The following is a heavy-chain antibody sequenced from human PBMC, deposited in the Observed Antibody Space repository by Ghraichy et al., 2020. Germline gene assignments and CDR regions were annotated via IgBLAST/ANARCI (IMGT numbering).Heavy chain of an antibody. D-gene: IGHD3-3*01. CDR1: GFTFSSYS. V-gene: IGHV3-21*01. CDR2: ISSSSSYI. Sequence: GESLNISCAASGFTFSSYSMNWVRQAPGKGLEWVSSISSSSSYIYYADSVKGRFTISRDNAKNSLYLQMNSLRAEDTAVYYCARAKVYDFWSGYYGPPRKYYFDYWGQGTLVTVSS. J-gene: IGHJ4*02. CDR3: ARAKVYDFWSGYYGPPRKYYFDY.